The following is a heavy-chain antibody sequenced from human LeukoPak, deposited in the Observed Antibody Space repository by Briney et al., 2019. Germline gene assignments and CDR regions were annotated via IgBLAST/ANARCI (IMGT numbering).Heavy chain of an antibody. J-gene: IGHJ4*02. CDR3: AKDLVVGALDY. CDR1: GFTFNG. V-gene: IGHV3-23*01. Sequence: GSLRLSCEASGFTFNGITWVRQAPGKGLEWVSGISGGSDTTHYADSVKGRFTISRDNSRNMLFLQMNSLRADDTAVYYCAKDLVVGALDYWGQGTLVTVSS. D-gene: IGHD1-26*01. CDR2: ISGGSDTT.